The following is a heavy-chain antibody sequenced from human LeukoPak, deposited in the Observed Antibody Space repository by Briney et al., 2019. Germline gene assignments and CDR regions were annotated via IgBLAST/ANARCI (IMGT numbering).Heavy chain of an antibody. Sequence: PSETLSLTCTVSGASISSGASYWSWIRQHPGKGLEWIGYVYKSANTNYNPSLKSRLTISVDTSKNEFSLKLTSGTAADTAVYYCARNSVYPGDYFDPWGRGTVDSVS. V-gene: IGHV4-31*03. CDR1: GASISSGASY. CDR3: ARNSVYPGDYFDP. J-gene: IGHJ5*02. D-gene: IGHD5/OR15-5a*01. CDR2: VYKSANT.